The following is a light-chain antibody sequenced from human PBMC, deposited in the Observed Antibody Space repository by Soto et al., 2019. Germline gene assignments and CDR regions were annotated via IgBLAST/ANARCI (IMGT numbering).Light chain of an antibody. J-gene: IGKJ1*01. V-gene: IGKV3-15*01. CDR2: GAS. Sequence: EIVMTQFPAMLSVSPGEGATLSCRASQNVNNRLAWYQQKAGQPPRLLIYGASTRATGIPARFSGSWSGTEFTLTISSLQSEDFAVYYCQHFNSWPLLFGQGTKVEIK. CDR1: QNVNNR. CDR3: QHFNSWPLL.